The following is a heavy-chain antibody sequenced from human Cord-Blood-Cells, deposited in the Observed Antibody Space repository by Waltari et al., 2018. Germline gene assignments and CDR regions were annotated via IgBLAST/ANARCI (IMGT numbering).Heavy chain of an antibody. D-gene: IGHD7-27*01. CDR3: AGTGDVLDWFDP. CDR2: IYYSGST. Sequence: QLQLQESGPGLVKPSETLSLTCTVSGGSISSSSYYWGWIRQPPGKGLEWIGSIYYSGSTYYNPSRKSRVTRSVDTSKNQFSLKLSSVTAADTAVYYCAGTGDVLDWFDPWGQGTLVTVSS. CDR1: GGSISSSSYY. J-gene: IGHJ5*02. V-gene: IGHV4-39*01.